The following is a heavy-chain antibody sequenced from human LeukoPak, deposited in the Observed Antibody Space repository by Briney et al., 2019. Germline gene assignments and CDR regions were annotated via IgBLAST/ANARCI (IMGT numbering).Heavy chain of an antibody. Sequence: SETLSLTRTVSGGSISSGSYYWSWIRQPAGKGLEWIGRIYTSGSTNYNPSLKSRVTISVDTSKNQFSLKLSSVTAADTAVYYCGGLSGSYFDYWGQGTLVTVSS. V-gene: IGHV4-61*02. CDR3: GGLSGSYFDY. CDR2: IYTSGST. J-gene: IGHJ4*02. D-gene: IGHD1-26*01. CDR1: GGSISSGSYY.